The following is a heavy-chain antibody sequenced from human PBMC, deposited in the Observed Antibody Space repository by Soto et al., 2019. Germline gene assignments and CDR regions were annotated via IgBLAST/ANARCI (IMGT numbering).Heavy chain of an antibody. Sequence: QVQLVESGGGVVQPGRSLRLSCAASGFTFSNYGMHWVRQAPGKGLEWVAVISYHGSDKYYADSVKGRFTISSENSKKTQYLQMDSRRAEDTAVYYFAKDHLTTTVTTVGYWGQGTLVTVSS. J-gene: IGHJ4*02. CDR2: ISYHGSDK. CDR1: GFTFSNYG. V-gene: IGHV3-30*18. CDR3: AKDHLTTTVTTVGY. D-gene: IGHD4-17*01.